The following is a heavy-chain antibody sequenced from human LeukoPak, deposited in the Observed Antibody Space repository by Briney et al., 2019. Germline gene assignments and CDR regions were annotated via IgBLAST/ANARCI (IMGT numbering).Heavy chain of an antibody. J-gene: IGHJ4*02. CDR3: ARGKKTMVRGVLYYFDY. Sequence: RRASVKVSCKASGYTFTSYAINWVRQATGQGLEWMGWMNPNSGNTGYAQKFQGRVTMTRNTSISTAYMELSSLRSEDTAVYYCARGKKTMVRGVLYYFDYWGQGTLVTVSS. CDR1: GYTFTSYA. CDR2: MNPNSGNT. D-gene: IGHD3-10*01. V-gene: IGHV1-8*01.